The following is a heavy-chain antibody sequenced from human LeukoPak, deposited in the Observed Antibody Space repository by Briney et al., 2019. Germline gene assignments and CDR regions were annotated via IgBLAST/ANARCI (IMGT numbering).Heavy chain of an antibody. V-gene: IGHV3-66*01. J-gene: IGHJ4*02. CDR1: GFSVTSNY. CDR3: AAKGNGYTGTYVFAH. D-gene: IGHD5-12*01. Sequence: GGSLRLSCAASGFSVTSNYMSWVRQAPRKGLEWFSVLYSSGYTKYADSVKGRFSISRDTSENTLSLQMNSLRAEGSAVYYCAAKGNGYTGTYVFAHWGRGTLVTVSS. CDR2: LYSSGYT.